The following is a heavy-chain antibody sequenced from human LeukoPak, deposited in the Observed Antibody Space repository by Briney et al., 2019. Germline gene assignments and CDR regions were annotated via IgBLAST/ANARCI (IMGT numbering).Heavy chain of an antibody. J-gene: IGHJ4*02. Sequence: GGTLRLSCAASGFTFSSYSMNWVRQAPGKGLEWVSSISSSSSYIYYADSVKGRFTISRDNAKNSLYLQMNSLRAEDTAVYYCARDPTPGAPPHYWGQGTLVTVPS. CDR3: ARDPTPGAPPHY. CDR1: GFTFSSYS. D-gene: IGHD4-17*01. V-gene: IGHV3-21*01. CDR2: ISSSSSYI.